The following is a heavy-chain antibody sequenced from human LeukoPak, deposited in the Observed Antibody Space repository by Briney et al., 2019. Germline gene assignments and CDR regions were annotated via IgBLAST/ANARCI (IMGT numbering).Heavy chain of an antibody. Sequence: SETLSLTCAVYGGSFSGYYWSWIRQPPGKGLEWIGEINHSGSTNYNPSLKSRVTISVDTSKNQFSLKLSSVTAADTAVYYCARRYYYGSGSYGMDVWGQGTTVTVSS. CDR2: INHSGST. D-gene: IGHD3-10*01. CDR1: GGSFSGYY. J-gene: IGHJ6*02. CDR3: ARRYYYGSGSYGMDV. V-gene: IGHV4-34*01.